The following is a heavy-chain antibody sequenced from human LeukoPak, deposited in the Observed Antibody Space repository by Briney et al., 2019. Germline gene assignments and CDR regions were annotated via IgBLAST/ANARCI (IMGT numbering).Heavy chain of an antibody. CDR1: GLTVSTNS. CDR3: ARKVGYGYALDY. CDR2: VYSEGNT. Sequence: PGGSLRLSCAASGLTVSTNSMTWVRQAPGMGLEWVSVVYSEGNTFYAHSVKGRFTTSTDNSKNTLYLQMNSLRAEDTAVYYCARKVGYGYALDYWGQGTLVTVSS. D-gene: IGHD5-18*01. V-gene: IGHV3-53*01. J-gene: IGHJ4*02.